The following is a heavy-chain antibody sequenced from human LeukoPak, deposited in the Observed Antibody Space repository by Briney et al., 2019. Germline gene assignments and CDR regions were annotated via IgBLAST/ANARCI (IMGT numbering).Heavy chain of an antibody. J-gene: IGHJ4*02. Sequence: PGGSLRPSCSASGFTFSTHTMHWVRQAPGKGLEYVSSISGSGGRTYYGDSLRGRFPISRDNSRNTLYLHMSSLELEDTAVYYCVKDLSGTYSLDYWGQGTLVTVSS. CDR2: ISGSGGRT. CDR3: VKDLSGTYSLDY. V-gene: IGHV3-64D*06. CDR1: GFTFSTHT. D-gene: IGHD1-26*01.